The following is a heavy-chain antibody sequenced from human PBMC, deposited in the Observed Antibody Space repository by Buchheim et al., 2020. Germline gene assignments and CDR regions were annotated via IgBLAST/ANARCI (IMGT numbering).Heavy chain of an antibody. CDR3: AREYGRIAAADTYYYYYGMDV. CDR1: GGSISSGSYY. J-gene: IGHJ6*02. V-gene: IGHV4-61*02. Sequence: QVQLQESGPGLVKPSQTLSLTCTVSGGSISSGSYYWSWIRQPAGKGLEWIGRIYTSGSTNYNPSLKSRVTISVDTSNNQFSLKLSSVTAADTAVYYCAREYGRIAAADTYYYYYGMDVWGQGTT. CDR2: IYTSGST. D-gene: IGHD6-13*01.